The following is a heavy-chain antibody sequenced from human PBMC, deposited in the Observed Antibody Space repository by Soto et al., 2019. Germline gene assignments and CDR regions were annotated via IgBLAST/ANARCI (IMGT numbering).Heavy chain of an antibody. Sequence: QVQLVQSGAEVKKPGSSVKDSCKASGGTLSSNAISWVRQAPERGHEWMGGIIPIFGTANYAQKFQGRVTITADESTSTAYMELSSLRSEDTAVYYCARRFVDTAMVLDYWGQGTLVTVSS. CDR3: ARRFVDTAMVLDY. CDR2: IIPIFGTA. D-gene: IGHD5-18*01. J-gene: IGHJ4*02. CDR1: GGTLSSNA. V-gene: IGHV1-69*12.